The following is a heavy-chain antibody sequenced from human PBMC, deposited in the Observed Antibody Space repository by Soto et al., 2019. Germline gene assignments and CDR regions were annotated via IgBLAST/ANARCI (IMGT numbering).Heavy chain of an antibody. J-gene: IGHJ6*02. CDR1: GGSISSSSYY. V-gene: IGHV4-39*01. D-gene: IGHD3-22*01. Sequence: TSETLSLTCTVSGGSISSSSYYWGWIRQPPGKGLEWIGSIYYSGSTYYNPSLKSRVTISVDTSKNQFSLKLSSVTAADTAVYYCARQAGYDSKRWGHYYYYGMDVWGQGTTVTVSS. CDR2: IYYSGST. CDR3: ARQAGYDSKRWGHYYYYGMDV.